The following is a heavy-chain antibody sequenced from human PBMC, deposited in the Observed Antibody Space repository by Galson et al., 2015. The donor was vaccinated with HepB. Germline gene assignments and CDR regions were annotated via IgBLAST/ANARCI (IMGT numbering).Heavy chain of an antibody. D-gene: IGHD4-17*01. CDR1: GFTFSSYW. V-gene: IGHV3-7*03. Sequence: SLRLSCAASGFTFSSYWMSWVRQAPGKGLEWVANIKQDGSEKYYVDSVKGRFTISRDNAKNSLYLQMSSLRAEDTAVYYCARSGSPLRYYGDYYEDWGQGTLVTVSS. CDR3: ARSGSPLRYYGDYYED. J-gene: IGHJ4*02. CDR2: IKQDGSEK.